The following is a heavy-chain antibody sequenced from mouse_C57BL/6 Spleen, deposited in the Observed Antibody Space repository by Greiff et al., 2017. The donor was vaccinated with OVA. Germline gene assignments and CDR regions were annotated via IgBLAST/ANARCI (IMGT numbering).Heavy chain of an antibody. D-gene: IGHD1-1*02. Sequence: DVQLQESGGGLVQPGGSLSLSCAASGFTFTDYYMSWVRQPPGKALEWLSFIRNKANGYTTEYSASVKGRFTISRDNSQSILYLQMNALRAEDSATYYCARGGGYYAMDYWGQGISVTVSS. J-gene: IGHJ4*01. CDR3: ARGGGYYAMDY. V-gene: IGHV7-3*01. CDR2: IRNKANGYTT. CDR1: GFTFTDYY.